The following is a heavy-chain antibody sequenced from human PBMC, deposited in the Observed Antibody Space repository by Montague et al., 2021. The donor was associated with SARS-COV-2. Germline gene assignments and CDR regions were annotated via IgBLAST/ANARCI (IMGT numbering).Heavy chain of an antibody. CDR2: MHSTGST. CDR3: ARHSVSEDGTFFRSYFDP. Sequence: SETLSLTCSVSGGSINNYFWGWIRQSPGKGLEWVGYMHSTGSTAYNPSLKSRVIISVDTSKTQISLKLSSVSAADTATYFCARHSVSEDGTFFRSYFDPWGQGAQVIVSS. CDR1: GGSINNYF. J-gene: IGHJ5*02. D-gene: IGHD1-1*01. V-gene: IGHV4-59*01.